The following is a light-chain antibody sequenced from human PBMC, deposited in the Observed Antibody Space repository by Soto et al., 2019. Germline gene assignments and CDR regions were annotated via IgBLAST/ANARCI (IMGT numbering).Light chain of an antibody. CDR3: MQGSHWPLT. CDR2: EVS. V-gene: IGKV2-30*01. J-gene: IGKJ4*01. CDR1: QSLGYSDGNTY. Sequence: DVVFTQIPLSLPVTLGRPASISCRSGQSLGYSDGNTYLTWFQQRPGKSPRRLLVEVSKRHSGVPDRFSGSGSGTDFTMQISRVEAEDVGVYYCMQGSHWPLTFGGGTKVDIK.